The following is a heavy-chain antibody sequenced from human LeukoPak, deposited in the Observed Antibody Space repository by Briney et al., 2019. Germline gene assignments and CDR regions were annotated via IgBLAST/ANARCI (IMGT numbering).Heavy chain of an antibody. CDR1: DDSITMYY. J-gene: IGHJ4*02. CDR3: ARGSHYSSGTLT. D-gene: IGHD6-19*01. CDR2: VDHTGST. V-gene: IGHV4-59*01. Sequence: SETLSLTCSVSDDSITMYYWTWIRQPPGKGLEWIGYVDHTGSTNFNPSLNGRVSISRDTTKNLFSLRLRSVTAADTAVYYCARGSHYSSGTLTWGQGTLVTVSS.